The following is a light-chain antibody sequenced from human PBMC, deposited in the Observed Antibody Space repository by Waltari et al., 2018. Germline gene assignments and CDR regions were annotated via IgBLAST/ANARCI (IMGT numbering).Light chain of an antibody. CDR2: RAS. CDR1: RRLLKSNRKNY. Sequence: VMTPPQLSVLALPGGATTISCWSRRRLLKSNRKNYLDWYQQKPGQSPQLLIHRASTRASGVPDRFSGSGSGIDFTLNISRVEAEDVAVYYCQQYLQAQWTFGPGTKVDIK. J-gene: IGKJ1*01. CDR3: QQYLQAQWT. V-gene: IGKV2-28*01.